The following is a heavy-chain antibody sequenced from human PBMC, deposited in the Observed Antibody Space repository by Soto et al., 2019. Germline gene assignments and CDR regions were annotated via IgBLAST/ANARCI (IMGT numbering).Heavy chain of an antibody. D-gene: IGHD3-16*02. J-gene: IGHJ6*03. CDR2: ISGSGGST. Sequence: EVQLLESGGGLVQPGGSLRLSCAASGFTFSSYAMSWVRQAPGKGLEWVSAISGSGGSTYYADSVKGRFTISRDNSKNTLYLQMNSLRAEDTAVYYCAKAPGGHLVELSSPYYYYYMDVWGKGTTVTVSS. CDR1: GFTFSSYA. CDR3: AKAPGGHLVELSSPYYYYYMDV. V-gene: IGHV3-23*01.